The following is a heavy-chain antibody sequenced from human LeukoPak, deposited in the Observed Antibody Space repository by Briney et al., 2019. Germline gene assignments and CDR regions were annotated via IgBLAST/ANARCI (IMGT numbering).Heavy chain of an antibody. J-gene: IGHJ4*02. CDR2: IKAKADLGTI. CDR3: ITTTSFYGAKGY. CDR1: GFTFTNAW. Sequence: GGSLRLSCAASGFTFTNAWMSWVRQAPGKGLEWVGRIKAKADLGTIDHAAPVKGRFTISREDSKNTLYLQLSSLKTEDTGVYYCITTTSFYGAKGYWGRGTLVTVSS. D-gene: IGHD4-17*01. V-gene: IGHV3-15*01.